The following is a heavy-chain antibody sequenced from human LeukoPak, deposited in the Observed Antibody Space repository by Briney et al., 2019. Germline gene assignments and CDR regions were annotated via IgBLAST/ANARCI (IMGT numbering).Heavy chain of an antibody. CDR1: GGSISSSSYY. CDR2: IYYSGST. V-gene: IGHV4-39*01. D-gene: IGHD3-9*01. Sequence: PSETLSLTCTVSGGSISSSSYYWDWIRQPPGKGLEWIGSIYYSGSTYYNPSLKSRVTISVDTSKNQFSLKLSSVTAADTAVYYCARSVREDYDILTGSLFDLWGRGTLVTVSS. CDR3: ARSVREDYDILTGSLFDL. J-gene: IGHJ2*01.